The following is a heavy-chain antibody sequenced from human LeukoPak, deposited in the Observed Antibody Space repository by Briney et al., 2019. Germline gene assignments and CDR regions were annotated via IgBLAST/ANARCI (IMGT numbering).Heavy chain of an antibody. CDR3: ARCSRSSTDCYSAFDI. V-gene: IGHV3-20*04. D-gene: IGHD2-2*02. J-gene: IGHJ3*02. CDR2: ITNWNGGST. CDR1: GFSFDDYG. Sequence: GGSLRLSCEASGFSFDDYGTSWVRQSTGKGLEWVSAITNWNGGSTGYADSVRGRFTISRDNAKNSLYLQMNSLRAEDTALYYCARCSRSSTDCYSAFDIWGQGTMVTVSS.